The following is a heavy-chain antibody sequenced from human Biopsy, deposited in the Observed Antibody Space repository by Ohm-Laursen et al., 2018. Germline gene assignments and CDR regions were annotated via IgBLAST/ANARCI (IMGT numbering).Heavy chain of an antibody. Sequence: SLRLSCSASGFTFSSFWMSWVRQAPGKGLEWVANIKQDGSEKNYVDSVKGRFTISRDNAKNSLLLQMNRLRVEDTAVYYCARGRTEVAADTFDIWGQGTMVTVSS. J-gene: IGHJ3*02. CDR2: IKQDGSEK. D-gene: IGHD2-15*01. V-gene: IGHV3-7*01. CDR1: GFTFSSFW. CDR3: ARGRTEVAADTFDI.